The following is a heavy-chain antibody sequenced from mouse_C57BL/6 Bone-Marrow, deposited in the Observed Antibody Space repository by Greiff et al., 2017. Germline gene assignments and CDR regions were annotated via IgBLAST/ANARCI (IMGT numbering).Heavy chain of an antibody. Sequence: EVQLQQSGAELVRPGASVKLSCTASGFNIKDDYMHWVKQRPEQGLEWIGWIDPGIGDTADASKFQGKATKTADTSSNTAYMQLSSLTSEDTDVYYCTTGGYFDVWGTGTTVTVSS. V-gene: IGHV14-4*01. CDR1: GFNIKDDY. CDR2: IDPGIGDT. CDR3: TTGGYFDV. J-gene: IGHJ1*03.